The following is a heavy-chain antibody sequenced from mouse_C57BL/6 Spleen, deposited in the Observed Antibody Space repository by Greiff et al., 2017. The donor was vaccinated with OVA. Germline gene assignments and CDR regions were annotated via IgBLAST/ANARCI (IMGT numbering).Heavy chain of an antibody. CDR3: ARWGLRQYFDV. CDR1: GYTFTSYW. CDR2: IHPNSGST. D-gene: IGHD2-4*01. V-gene: IGHV1-64*01. Sequence: VQLQQPGAELVKPGASVKLSCKASGYTFTSYWMHWVKQRPGQGLEWIGMIHPNSGSTNYNEKFKSKATLTVDKSASTAYMQLSSLTSEDSAVYYCARWGLRQYFDVWGTGTTVTVSS. J-gene: IGHJ1*03.